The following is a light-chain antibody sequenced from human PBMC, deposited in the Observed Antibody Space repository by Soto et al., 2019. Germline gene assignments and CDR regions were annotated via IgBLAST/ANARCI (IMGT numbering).Light chain of an antibody. CDR2: GAS. CDR3: QQCYNWPLT. Sequence: EIVMTQSPGTLSVSPGERATLSCRASQSVSSNLAWYQQKPGQAPRLLIYGASTRATGIPARFSGSGSGTEFTLTISSLQSEDFAVYYCQQCYNWPLTFGGGTQVEIK. V-gene: IGKV3-15*01. CDR1: QSVSSN. J-gene: IGKJ4*01.